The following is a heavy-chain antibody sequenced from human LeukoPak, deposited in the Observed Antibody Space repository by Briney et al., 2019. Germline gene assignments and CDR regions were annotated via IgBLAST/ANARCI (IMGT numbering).Heavy chain of an antibody. D-gene: IGHD6-13*01. J-gene: IGHJ3*02. Sequence: SETLSLTCTVSGGSISSGGYYWSWIRQPPGKGLEWIGYIYYSGSTYYNPSLKSRVTISVDTSKNQFSLKLSSVTAADTAVYYCARVYSSSWTGGKDAFDIWGQGTMVTVSS. CDR3: ARVYSSSWTGGKDAFDI. CDR2: IYYSGST. V-gene: IGHV4-30-4*01. CDR1: GGSISSGGYY.